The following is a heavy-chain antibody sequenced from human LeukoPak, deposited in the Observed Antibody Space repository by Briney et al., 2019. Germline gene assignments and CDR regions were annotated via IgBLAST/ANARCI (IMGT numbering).Heavy chain of an antibody. CDR1: GFIVSNNY. CDR2: LYSGGST. Sequence: PGGSLRLSCAASGFIVSNNYMSWVRQAPGKGLEWVSILYSGGSTYYADSVKGRFTISRDNSKNTLYLQMNSLRAEDTAVYYCATRGELLDFDAFDIWGQGTMVTVSS. V-gene: IGHV3-53*01. CDR3: ATRGELLDFDAFDI. J-gene: IGHJ3*02. D-gene: IGHD1-26*01.